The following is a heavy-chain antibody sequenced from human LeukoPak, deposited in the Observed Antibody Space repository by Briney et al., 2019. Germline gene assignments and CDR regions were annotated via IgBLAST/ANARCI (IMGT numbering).Heavy chain of an antibody. D-gene: IGHD3-22*01. CDR2: ISAYNGNT. CDR3: ARETLNYYDSSGYYYVPLYYFDY. Sequence: ASVKVSCKASGYTFTSYGISWVRQAPGQGLEWMGWISAYNGNTNYAQKFQGRVTITADESTSTAYMELSSLRSEDTAVYYCARETLNYYDSSGYYYVPLYYFDYWGQGTLVTVSS. CDR1: GYTFTSYG. V-gene: IGHV1-18*01. J-gene: IGHJ4*02.